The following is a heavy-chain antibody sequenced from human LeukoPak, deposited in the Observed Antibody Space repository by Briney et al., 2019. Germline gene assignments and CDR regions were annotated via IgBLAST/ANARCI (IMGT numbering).Heavy chain of an antibody. CDR3: AKVYPSRIIMVRGVSYYFDY. V-gene: IGHV3-23*01. D-gene: IGHD3-10*01. J-gene: IGHJ4*02. CDR2: ISGSGGST. CDR1: GFTFSSYA. Sequence: GGSLSLSCAASGFTFSSYAMSWVRQAPGKGLEWVSAISGSGGSTYYADSVKGRFTISRDNSKNTLYLQMNSLRAEDTAVYYCAKVYPSRIIMVRGVSYYFDYWGQGTLVTVSS.